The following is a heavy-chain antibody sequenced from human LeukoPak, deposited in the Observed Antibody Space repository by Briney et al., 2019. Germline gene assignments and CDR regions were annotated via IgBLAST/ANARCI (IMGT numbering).Heavy chain of an antibody. D-gene: IGHD6-6*01. J-gene: IGHJ4*02. CDR2: ISYDGSNK. Sequence: GGAPRHSCGAPGFTFRRFSMDLGRPGPGKGVGGVAVISYDGSNKYYADSVKGRFTISRDNSKNTLYLQMNSLRAEDTAVYYCARDGLSGIAARTYFDYWGQGTLVTVSS. V-gene: IGHV3-30-3*01. CDR3: ARDGLSGIAARTYFDY. CDR1: GFTFRRFS.